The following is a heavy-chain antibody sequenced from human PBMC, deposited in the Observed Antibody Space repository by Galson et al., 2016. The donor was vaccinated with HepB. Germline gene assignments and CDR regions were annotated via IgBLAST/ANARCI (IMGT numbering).Heavy chain of an antibody. D-gene: IGHD1-26*01. CDR2: INSDGSST. V-gene: IGHV3-74*01. CDR1: GDTFSSYW. J-gene: IGHJ5*02. CDR3: VQIGGGDP. Sequence: SLRLSCAASGDTFSSYWMHWVRQAPGKGLVWVSRINSDGSSTSYADSVKGRFTISNDNAKNTLDLQMNSLRADDTAVYYCVQIGGGDPWGQGTLLTVSS.